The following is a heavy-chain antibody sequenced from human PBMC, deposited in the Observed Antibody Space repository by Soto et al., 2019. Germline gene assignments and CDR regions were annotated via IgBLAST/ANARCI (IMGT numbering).Heavy chain of an antibody. J-gene: IGHJ6*02. Sequence: ASVKVSCKASGGTFSSYAISWVRQAPGQGLEWVGGIIPIFGTANYAQKFQGRVTITADESTSTAYMELSSLRSEDTAVYYCARHHIEHYGMDVWGQGTTVTVSS. CDR1: GGTFSSYA. CDR2: IIPIFGTA. V-gene: IGHV1-69*13. CDR3: ARHHIEHYGMDV. D-gene: IGHD5-12*01.